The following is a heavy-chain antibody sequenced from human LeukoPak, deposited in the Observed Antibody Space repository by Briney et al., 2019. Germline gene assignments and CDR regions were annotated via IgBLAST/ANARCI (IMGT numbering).Heavy chain of an antibody. CDR2: INPSGGST. J-gene: IGHJ4*02. Sequence: GASVKVSCKASGYTFTSYYMHWVRQAPGQGLEWMGIINPSGGSTGYAQKFQGRVTMTRDMSTSTVYMELSSLRSEDTAVYYCARDAAYSSGWSSFDYWGQGTLVTVSS. CDR3: ARDAAYSSGWSSFDY. V-gene: IGHV1-46*01. D-gene: IGHD6-19*01. CDR1: GYTFTSYY.